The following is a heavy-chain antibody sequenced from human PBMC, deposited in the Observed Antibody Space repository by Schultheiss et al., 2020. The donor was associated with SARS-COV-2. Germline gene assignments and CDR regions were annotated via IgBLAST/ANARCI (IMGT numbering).Heavy chain of an antibody. V-gene: IGHV3-74*01. CDR3: TKDGQPGYGMDV. D-gene: IGHD3-10*01. Sequence: GSLRLSCAASGFTFSSYWMHWDRQAPGKGLVWVSRINSDGSSTSYADSVKGRFTISRDNPKNTLSLQMNSLRAEDTAVYYCTKDGQPGYGMDVWGQGTTVTVSS. J-gene: IGHJ6*02. CDR1: GFTFSSYW. CDR2: INSDGSST.